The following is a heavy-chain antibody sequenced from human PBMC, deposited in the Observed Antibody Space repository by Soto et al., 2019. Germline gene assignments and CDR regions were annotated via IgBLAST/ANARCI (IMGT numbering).Heavy chain of an antibody. V-gene: IGHV1-69*02. Sequence: QVQLVQSGAEVKKPGSSVKVSCKASGGTFSSYTISWVRQAPGQGLEWMGRIIPILGIANYAQKFQGRVTITADKSTSTAYRGVSSLRSEDTPVYYCARPPQYSTSPWVVFYYMHVWGKGTTVTFSS. CDR2: IIPILGIA. J-gene: IGHJ6*03. CDR3: ARPPQYSTSPWVVFYYMHV. D-gene: IGHD6-6*01. CDR1: GGTFSSYT.